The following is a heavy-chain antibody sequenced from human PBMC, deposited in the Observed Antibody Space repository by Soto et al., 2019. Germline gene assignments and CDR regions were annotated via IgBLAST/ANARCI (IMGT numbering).Heavy chain of an antibody. V-gene: IGHV4-59*01. CDR1: GGSISSYY. J-gene: IGHJ4*02. D-gene: IGHD3-10*01. CDR3: ASYYYGSGSYFRD. CDR2: IYYSGST. Sequence: SETLSLTCTVSGGSISSYYWSWIRQPPGKGLEWIGYIYYSGSTNYNPSIKSRDTISEDTSKNQFSLKLSSVTAADTAVYYCASYYYGSGSYFRDWGQGTLVTVSS.